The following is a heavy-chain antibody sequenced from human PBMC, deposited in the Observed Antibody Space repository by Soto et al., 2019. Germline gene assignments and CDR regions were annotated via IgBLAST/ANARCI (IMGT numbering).Heavy chain of an antibody. D-gene: IGHD1-1*01. CDR1: GLTFRNYA. J-gene: IGHJ4*02. CDR3: AKEAVASEQVPIPGDS. CDR2: ISGSGSMK. Sequence: GGSLRLSCTASGLTFRNYAMTWVRQAPGRGLEWVSGISGSGSMKYYADSVKGRFTISRDNSKNMLFLQMDSLRDEDTAMYHCAKEAVASEQVPIPGDSWGQGTLVTVSS. V-gene: IGHV3-23*01.